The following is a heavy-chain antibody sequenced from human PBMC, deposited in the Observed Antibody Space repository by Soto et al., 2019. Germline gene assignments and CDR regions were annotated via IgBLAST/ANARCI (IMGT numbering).Heavy chain of an antibody. D-gene: IGHD6-19*01. V-gene: IGHV3-23*01. CDR1: GFTFNMYA. Sequence: EVQLLESGGDLVQPGGSLRLSCAASGFTFNMYAMSWVRQAPGKGLEWVSAISDGGGRTYYTDSVKGRFSISRDISKNTLYLQMNTLRAEATAVYYCPTGLAVTRPASAYLGQGTLVTVSS. CDR3: PTGLAVTRPASAY. J-gene: IGHJ4*02. CDR2: ISDGGGRT.